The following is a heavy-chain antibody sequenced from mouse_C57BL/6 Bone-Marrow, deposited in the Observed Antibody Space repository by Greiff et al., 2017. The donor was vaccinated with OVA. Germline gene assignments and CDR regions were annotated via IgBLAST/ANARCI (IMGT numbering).Heavy chain of an antibody. V-gene: IGHV3-6*01. D-gene: IGHD3-3*01. J-gene: IGHJ4*01. CDR2: ISYDGSN. Sequence: EVHLVESGPGLVKPSQSLSLTCSVTGYSITSGYYWNWIRQFPGNKLEWMGYISYDGSNNYNPSLKNRISITRDTSKNQFFLKLNSVTTEDTATYYCARDLGLDAMDYWGQGTSVTVSS. CDR1: GYSITSGYY. CDR3: ARDLGLDAMDY.